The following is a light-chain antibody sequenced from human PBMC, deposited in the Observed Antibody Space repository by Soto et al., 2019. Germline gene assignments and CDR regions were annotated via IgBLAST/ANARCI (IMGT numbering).Light chain of an antibody. V-gene: IGKV2-28*01. CDR1: QSLLHSNGYNY. CDR2: LGS. Sequence: DIVMTQSPLSLPVTPGEPASISCRSSQSLLHSNGYNYLDWYLQKPGQSPQLLIYLGSNRASGVPDRFSGSGSAPDFTLTISRVEAEDVGVYYCMQALQTPTFGQGTRLEIK. J-gene: IGKJ5*01. CDR3: MQALQTPT.